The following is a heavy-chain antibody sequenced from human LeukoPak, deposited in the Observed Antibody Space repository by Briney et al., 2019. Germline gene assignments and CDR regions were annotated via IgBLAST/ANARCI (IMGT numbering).Heavy chain of an antibody. CDR1: GYTFTSYG. V-gene: IGHV1-18*01. J-gene: IGHJ4*02. CDR3: ARVPQILYSSSPGFDY. D-gene: IGHD6-6*01. CDR2: ISAYNGNT. Sequence: GASVKVSCKASGYTFTSYGISWVRQAPGQGLEWMGWISAYNGNTNYAQKLQGRVTMTTDPSTSTAYMELRSLRSDDTAVYYCARVPQILYSSSPGFDYWGQGTLVTVSS.